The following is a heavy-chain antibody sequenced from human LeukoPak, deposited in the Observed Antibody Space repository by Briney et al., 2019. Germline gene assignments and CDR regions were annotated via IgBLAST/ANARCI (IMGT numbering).Heavy chain of an antibody. D-gene: IGHD4-17*01. CDR3: AREPRDDYGDYPPDAFDI. CDR1: GGSISSGGYY. J-gene: IGHJ3*02. CDR2: IYYSGST. Sequence: SETLSLTCTVSGGSISSGGYYWSWIRQHPGKGLEWIGYIYYSGSTYYNPSLKSRVTISVDTSKNQFSLKLSSVTAADTAVYYCAREPRDDYGDYPPDAFDIWGQGTMATVSS. V-gene: IGHV4-31*03.